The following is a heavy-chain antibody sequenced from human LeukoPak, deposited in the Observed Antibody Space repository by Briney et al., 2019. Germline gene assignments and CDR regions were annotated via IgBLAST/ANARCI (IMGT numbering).Heavy chain of an antibody. CDR3: AKGGVVVPAARYFDY. V-gene: IGHV3-23*01. CDR1: GFTFSSYA. CDR2: ISGSGGNT. Sequence: GGPLRLSCAASGFTFSSYAMTWVRQAPGKGLEWVSAISGSGGNTYYADSVKGRFTISRDNSKNTLYLQMNSLRAEDTAVYYCAKGGVVVPAARYFDYWGQGTLVTVSS. D-gene: IGHD2-2*01. J-gene: IGHJ4*02.